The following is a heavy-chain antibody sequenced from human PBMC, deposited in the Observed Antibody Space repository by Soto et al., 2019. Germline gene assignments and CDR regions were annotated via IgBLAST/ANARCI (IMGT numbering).Heavy chain of an antibody. V-gene: IGHV4-61*01. CDR1: GGSVSSDSYY. J-gene: IGHJ6*02. CDR3: ARPLYHYGPMDV. D-gene: IGHD3-16*01. Sequence: QVQLQESGPGLMKPSETLSLTCTVSGGSVSSDSYYWSWIRQPPGKGLEWIGYIYNSGSTNYNPSLKSRVPISVEPSKNQFSLKLRSVTAAETAVYYCARPLYHYGPMDVWGQGTTVTVSS. CDR2: IYNSGST.